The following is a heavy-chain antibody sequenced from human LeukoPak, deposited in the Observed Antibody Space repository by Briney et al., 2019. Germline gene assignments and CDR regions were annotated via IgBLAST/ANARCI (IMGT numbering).Heavy chain of an antibody. CDR2: IRYDGSNK. D-gene: IGHD1-1*01. CDR1: GFTFSSYG. CDR3: AKEELNNWNDEDY. Sequence: GGSLRLSCAASGFTFSSYGMQWVRQAPGKGLEWVAFIRYDGSNKYYADSVKGRFTISRDNSKNTLCLQMNSLRAEDTAVYYCAKEELNNWNDEDYWGQGTLVTVSS. J-gene: IGHJ4*02. V-gene: IGHV3-30*02.